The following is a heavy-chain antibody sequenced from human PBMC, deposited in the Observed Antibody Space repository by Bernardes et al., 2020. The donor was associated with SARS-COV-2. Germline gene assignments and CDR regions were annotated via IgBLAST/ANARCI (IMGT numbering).Heavy chain of an antibody. CDR3: AKDTSSSGDAFDI. D-gene: IGHD3-10*01. CDR2: ISGNSGSI. CDR1: GFTFDDDA. V-gene: IGHV3-9*01. Sequence: GGSLRLSCAASGFTFDDDAMHWVRQAPGKGLEWVSGISGNSGSIGYADSVKGRFTISRDNAKNSLYLQMNSLRAEDTALYYCAKDTSSSGDAFDIWGQGTMVTVSS. J-gene: IGHJ3*02.